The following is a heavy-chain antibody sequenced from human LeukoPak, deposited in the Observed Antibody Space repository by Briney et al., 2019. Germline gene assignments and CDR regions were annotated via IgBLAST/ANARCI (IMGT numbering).Heavy chain of an antibody. J-gene: IGHJ3*02. CDR2: INGGGVNT. CDR3: AKGGAYYYDSSGYFSI. Sequence: GGSLRLSCAASGFTFSSYAMSWVRQAPGKGLEWVSTINGGGVNTHYADSVGGRFTISRDNSKNTLYLQMNSLRAEDTAVYYCAKGGAYYYDSSGYFSIWGQGTMVTVSS. V-gene: IGHV3-23*01. D-gene: IGHD3-22*01. CDR1: GFTFSSYA.